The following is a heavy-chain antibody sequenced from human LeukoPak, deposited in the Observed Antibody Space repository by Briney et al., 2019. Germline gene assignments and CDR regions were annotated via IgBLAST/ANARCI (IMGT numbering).Heavy chain of an antibody. V-gene: IGHV3-21*01. D-gene: IGHD3-3*01. CDR3: ARETHANYDFWSGYPDAFDI. CDR2: ISSSSSYI. Sequence: PGGSLRLSCAASGFTFRSYSMNWVRQAPGKGLEWVSSISSSSSYIYYADSVKGRFTISRDDAKNSLYLQMNSLRAEDTAVYYCARETHANYDFWSGYPDAFDIWGQGTMVTVSS. J-gene: IGHJ3*02. CDR1: GFTFRSYS.